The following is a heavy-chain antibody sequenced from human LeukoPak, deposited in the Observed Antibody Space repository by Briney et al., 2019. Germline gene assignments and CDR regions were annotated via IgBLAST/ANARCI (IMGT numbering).Heavy chain of an antibody. J-gene: IGHJ4*02. CDR2: IYHSGST. D-gene: IGHD1-26*01. CDR3: ARLGKSRSYFDY. CDR1: GGFNTHYY. Sequence: SETLSLTCSVSGGFNTHYYWSWIRQPPGKGLEWIGYIYHSGSTNYNPSLKSRVTISVDTSKNQFSLKLSSVTAADTAVYYCARLGKSRSYFDYWGQGTLVTVSS. V-gene: IGHV4-59*08.